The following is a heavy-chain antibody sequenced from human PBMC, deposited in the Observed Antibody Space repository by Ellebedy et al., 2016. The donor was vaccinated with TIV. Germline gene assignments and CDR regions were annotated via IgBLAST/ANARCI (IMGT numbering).Heavy chain of an antibody. V-gene: IGHV3-23*01. CDR1: GFTFSSFA. CDR3: AKEYYSTWYDAFDV. J-gene: IGHJ3*01. Sequence: GGSLRLXXAASGFTFSSFAMNWVRQAPGQGLQWVSGITGNGATTYYADSVKGRFSISRDNSKNTLYLNMNRLRVEDTAVYYCAKEYYSTWYDAFDVWGQGTMVTVSS. CDR2: ITGNGATT. D-gene: IGHD6-13*01.